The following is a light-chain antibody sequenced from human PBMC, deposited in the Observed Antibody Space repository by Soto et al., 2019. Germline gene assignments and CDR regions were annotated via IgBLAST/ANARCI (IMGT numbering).Light chain of an antibody. CDR1: SSDVGGYNY. V-gene: IGLV2-14*01. CDR2: DVS. Sequence: QSVLTQPASVSGSPGQSITISCTGTSSDVGGYNYVSWYQQHPGKAPKLMIYDVSSRTSGVSNRFSGSKSGNTASLTISGLQAEDEADYYCSSYTSSISYVFGTGTKLTVL. J-gene: IGLJ1*01. CDR3: SSYTSSISYV.